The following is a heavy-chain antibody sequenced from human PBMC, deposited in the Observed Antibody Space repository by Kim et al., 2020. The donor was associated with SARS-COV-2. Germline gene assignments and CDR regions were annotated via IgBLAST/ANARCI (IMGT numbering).Heavy chain of an antibody. D-gene: IGHD3-16*02. CDR3: ARSRTYDYVWGSYRYFDY. V-gene: IGHV4-34*01. Sequence: KSRVTISVDTSKNQFSLKLSSVTAADTAVYYCARSRTYDYVWGSYRYFDYWGQGTLVTVSS. J-gene: IGHJ4*02.